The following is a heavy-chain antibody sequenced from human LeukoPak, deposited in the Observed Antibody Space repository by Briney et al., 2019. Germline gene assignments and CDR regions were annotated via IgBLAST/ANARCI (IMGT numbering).Heavy chain of an antibody. Sequence: GASVKVSCKASGDTFSGNAFSWVRQAPGQGLEWMGRIIPILGTTNYAQKFQGRVTITADRSTSTAYMELSSLRSEDTAVYYCATEAGIAAAALLHWYFDLWGRGTLVTVSS. CDR3: ATEAGIAAAALLHWYFDL. J-gene: IGHJ2*01. CDR2: IIPILGTT. CDR1: GDTFSGNA. V-gene: IGHV1-69*04. D-gene: IGHD6-13*01.